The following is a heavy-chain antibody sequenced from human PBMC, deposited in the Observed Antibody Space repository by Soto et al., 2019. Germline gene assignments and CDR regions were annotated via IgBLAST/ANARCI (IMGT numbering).Heavy chain of an antibody. V-gene: IGHV4-31*03. CDR2: IYYSGST. CDR3: ARLGGLLWFGELFHRYWFDP. CDR1: GGSISSGGY. Sequence: SETLSLTCTVSGGSISSGGYWSWIRQHPGKGLEWIGYIYYSGSTYYNPSLKSRVTISVDTSKNQFSLKLSSVTAADTAVYYCARLGGLLWFGELFHRYWFDPWGQGTLVTVSS. D-gene: IGHD3-10*01. J-gene: IGHJ5*02.